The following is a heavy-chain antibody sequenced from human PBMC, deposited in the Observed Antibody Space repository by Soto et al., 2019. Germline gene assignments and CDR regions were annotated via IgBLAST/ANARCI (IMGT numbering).Heavy chain of an antibody. CDR1: GFTFSSYS. J-gene: IGHJ6*02. Sequence: GGSLRLSCAASGFTFSSYSMNWVRQAPGKGLEWVSYISSSSSTIYYADSVKGRFTISRDNAKNSLYLQMNSLRDEDTAVYYCVREGITIFGVLQGGMDVWGQGTTVTVSS. V-gene: IGHV3-48*02. CDR2: ISSSSSTI. CDR3: VREGITIFGVLQGGMDV. D-gene: IGHD3-3*01.